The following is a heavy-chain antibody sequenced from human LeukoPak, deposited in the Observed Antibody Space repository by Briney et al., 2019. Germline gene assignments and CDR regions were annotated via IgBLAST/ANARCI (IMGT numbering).Heavy chain of an antibody. J-gene: IGHJ4*02. CDR1: GGSFSGYY. Sequence: SETLSLTCAVYGGSFSGYYWSWIRQPPGKGLEWIGEINHSGSTNYNPSLKSRVTISVDTSKNQFSLKLSSVTAADTAVYYCARGVLPIYYFDYWGQGTLVTVSS. CDR2: INHSGST. CDR3: ARGVLPIYYFDY. V-gene: IGHV4-34*01. D-gene: IGHD2-21*01.